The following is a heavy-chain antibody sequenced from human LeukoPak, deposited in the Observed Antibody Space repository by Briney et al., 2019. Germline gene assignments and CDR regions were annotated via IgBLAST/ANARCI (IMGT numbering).Heavy chain of an antibody. D-gene: IGHD3-22*01. Sequence: ASVKVSCKASGYTFTSYYMHWVRQAPGQGLEWMGIINPSGGSTSYAQKFQGRVTMTRDTSTGTVYMELSSLRSEDTAVYYCASLDGYYYDSSGYPVGYWGQGTLVTVSS. CDR1: GYTFTSYY. J-gene: IGHJ4*02. CDR3: ASLDGYYYDSSGYPVGY. V-gene: IGHV1-46*01. CDR2: INPSGGST.